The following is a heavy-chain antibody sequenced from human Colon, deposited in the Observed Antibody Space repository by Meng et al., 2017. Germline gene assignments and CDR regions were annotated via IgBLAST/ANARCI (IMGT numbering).Heavy chain of an antibody. J-gene: IGHJ5*02. CDR3: ARAPRLLWFGETLPKGWFDP. CDR1: SGSISNSYFF. CDR2: IYYSGST. V-gene: IGHV4-39*07. Sequence: QMQLQEPGPGLVKPSEPLSLPCTVSSGSISNSYFFWGWIRQPPGKGLEWIGTIYYSGSTYYNPSLKSRVTMSLDTSKNQFSLKLNSVTAADTAVYYCARAPRLLWFGETLPKGWFDPWGQGTLVTVSS. D-gene: IGHD3-10*01.